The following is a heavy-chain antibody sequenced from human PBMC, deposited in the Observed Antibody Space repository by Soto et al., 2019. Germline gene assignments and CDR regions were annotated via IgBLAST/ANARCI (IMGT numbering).Heavy chain of an antibody. CDR3: ARDRPPPGIAAACTMGEFDP. J-gene: IGHJ5*02. CDR2: IWYDGSNK. Sequence: QVQLVESGGGVVQPGRSLRLSCAASGFTFSSYGMHWVRQAPGKGLEWVAVIWYDGSNKYYADSVKGRFTISRDNSKNTLYLQMNGLGAEDTAVYYCARDRPPPGIAAACTMGEFDPWGQGTLVTVSS. CDR1: GFTFSSYG. D-gene: IGHD6-13*01. V-gene: IGHV3-33*01.